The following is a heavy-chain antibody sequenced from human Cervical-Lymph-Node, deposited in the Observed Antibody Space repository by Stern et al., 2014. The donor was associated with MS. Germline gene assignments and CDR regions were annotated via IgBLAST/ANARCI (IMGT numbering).Heavy chain of an antibody. V-gene: IGHV1-46*01. CDR2: INPSGGST. CDR3: ARDAALPPQLPLHVPYSWFDP. CDR1: GYTFTSYY. D-gene: IGHD3-10*02. Sequence: VQLVESGAEVKKPGASVKVSCKASGYTFTSYYMHWVRQAPGQGLEWMGIINPSGGSTSYAQKFQGRVTMTRDTSTSTVYMELSSLRSEDTAVYYCARDAALPPQLPLHVPYSWFDPWGQGTLVTVSS. J-gene: IGHJ5*02.